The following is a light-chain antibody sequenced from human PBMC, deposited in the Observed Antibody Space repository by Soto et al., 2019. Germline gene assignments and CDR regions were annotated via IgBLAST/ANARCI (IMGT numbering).Light chain of an antibody. CDR1: QSVSRSY. J-gene: IGKJ4*01. CDR2: DAS. CDR3: QQYGSSPVT. V-gene: IGKV3D-20*01. Sequence: ENVLTQSPATLSLSPGERATLSCGASQSVSRSYLAWDQQKPGLAPRILIYDASSRATGIPDRFSGSGSGTDFTLTISRLEPEDFAVYYCQQYGSSPVTFGGGTKVEIK.